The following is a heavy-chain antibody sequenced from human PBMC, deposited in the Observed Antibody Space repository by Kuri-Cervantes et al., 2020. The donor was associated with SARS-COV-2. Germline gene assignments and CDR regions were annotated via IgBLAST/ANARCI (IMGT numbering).Heavy chain of an antibody. V-gene: IGHV1-8*01. CDR3: YCAPKEGFDS. Sequence: ASVKVSCKTPETTFPNYDINWVRQATGQGLEWIGMVKTNSGNTLYAQFFQGRVTMTRDISTSTVYMELSSLTSEDTAIYYCYCAPKEGFDSWGQGTLVTVSS. CDR2: VKTNSGNT. D-gene: IGHD2-21*01. J-gene: IGHJ4*02. CDR1: ETTFPNYD.